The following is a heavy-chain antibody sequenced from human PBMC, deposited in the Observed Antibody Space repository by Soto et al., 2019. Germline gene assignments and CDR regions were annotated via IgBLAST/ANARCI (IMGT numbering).Heavy chain of an antibody. CDR3: ARVIMGAMVHAFEI. J-gene: IGHJ3*02. CDR1: GFTFSSYA. V-gene: IGHV3-23*01. CDR2: INGGSSTT. Sequence: EVQLLESGGDLVQPGGSLRLSCAASGFTFSSYAVNWVRQAPGKGLEWVSAINGGSSTTYYADSVKGRFTISRDNSRITLYLQMNSLRAEDTAIYYCARVIMGAMVHAFEIWGQGTIVAVSS. D-gene: IGHD1-26*01.